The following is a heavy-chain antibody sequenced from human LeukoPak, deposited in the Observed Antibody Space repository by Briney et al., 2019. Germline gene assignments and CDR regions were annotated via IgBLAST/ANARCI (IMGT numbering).Heavy chain of an antibody. Sequence: SGGSLRLSCVASGFTFSYFGMHWVRQAPGKGLEWVAFIRYDGSNEYYAESVKGRFTISRDNSKNTLYLQMNSLRVEDTAAYYCAKIEGKYQLANIPDSWCQGTLVTVSS. J-gene: IGHJ4*02. CDR1: GFTFSYFG. D-gene: IGHD2-2*01. CDR2: IRYDGSNE. CDR3: AKIEGKYQLANIPDS. V-gene: IGHV3-30*02.